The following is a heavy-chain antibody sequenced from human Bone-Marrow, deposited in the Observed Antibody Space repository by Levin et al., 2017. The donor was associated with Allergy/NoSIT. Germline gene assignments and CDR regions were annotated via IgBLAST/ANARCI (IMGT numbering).Heavy chain of an antibody. J-gene: IGHJ3*02. CDR2: FDPEDGET. CDR1: GYTLTELS. V-gene: IGHV1-24*01. CDR3: AMGFPRSSSWYIPDLFDAFDI. Sequence: ASVKVSCKVSGYTLTELSMHWVRQAPGKGLEWMGGFDPEDGETIYAQKFQGRVTMTEDTSTDTAYMELSSVRSEDTAVYYCAMGFPRSSSWYIPDLFDAFDIWGQGTMVTVSS. D-gene: IGHD6-13*01.